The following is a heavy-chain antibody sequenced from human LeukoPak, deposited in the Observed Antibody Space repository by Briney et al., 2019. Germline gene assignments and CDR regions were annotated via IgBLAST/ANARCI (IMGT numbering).Heavy chain of an antibody. CDR1: GFTFSIYA. CDR2: ISRNGGST. J-gene: IGHJ4*02. Sequence: PGGSLRLSCASSGFTFSIYAMHWVRQAPGKGLEYVSAISRNGGSTYYANSVKGRFTISRHNSKNTLYLQMGSLRAEDMAVYYCARDNAGSVGRRNTPLKHWGQGTLVTVSS. V-gene: IGHV3-64*01. CDR3: ARDNAGSVGRRNTPLKH. D-gene: IGHD1-26*01.